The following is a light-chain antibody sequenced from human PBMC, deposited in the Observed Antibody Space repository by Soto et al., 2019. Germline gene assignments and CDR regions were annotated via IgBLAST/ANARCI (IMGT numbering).Light chain of an antibody. CDR3: SSYSSSSTLV. Sequence: QSVLTQPASVSGSPGQSITISCTGTSSDVGGYNFVSWYQHHPGKAPKLMIYGVSNRPSGVSNRFSGSKSGNTASLTISGLQAEDEADYSCSSYSSSSTLVFGTGTKVTVL. J-gene: IGLJ1*01. V-gene: IGLV2-14*01. CDR1: SSDVGGYNF. CDR2: GVS.